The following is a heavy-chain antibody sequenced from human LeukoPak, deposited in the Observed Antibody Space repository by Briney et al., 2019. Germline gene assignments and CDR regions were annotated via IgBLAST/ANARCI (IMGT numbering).Heavy chain of an antibody. CDR3: ARGDVLRYFDCLSKYYFDY. CDR1: GYTFTSYY. D-gene: IGHD3-9*01. V-gene: IGHV1-46*01. J-gene: IGHJ4*02. CDR2: INPSGGST. Sequence: ASVKVSCKASGYTFTSYYMHWVRQTTGQGLERMGIINPSGGSTSSAQTFQGRVTMTRDTSTSTVYMELGSLRSEDTAVYYCARGDVLRYFDCLSKYYFDYWGQGTLVTVSS.